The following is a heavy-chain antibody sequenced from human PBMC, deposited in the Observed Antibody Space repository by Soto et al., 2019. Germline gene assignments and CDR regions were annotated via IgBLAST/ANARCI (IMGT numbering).Heavy chain of an antibody. CDR1: GGSFSGYY. J-gene: IGHJ6*02. D-gene: IGHD3-10*01. CDR2: INHSGST. CDR3: ARVLGNLTMVRGVLYYYYGMDV. V-gene: IGHV4-34*01. Sequence: QVQLQQWGAGLLKPSETLSLTCAVYGGSFSGYYWSWIRQPPGKGLEWIGEINHSGSTNYNPSLQRRVPISVDTAASNFSLKLSSVSAADTAVYYCARVLGNLTMVRGVLYYYYGMDVWGQGTTVTVSS.